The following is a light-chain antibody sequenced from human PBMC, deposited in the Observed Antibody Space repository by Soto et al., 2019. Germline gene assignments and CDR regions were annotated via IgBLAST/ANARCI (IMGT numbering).Light chain of an antibody. CDR1: QSVRRNY. CDR3: QPRSNWPPT. Sequence: IVLTQSPGTLSLSPGERDTLSCRDSQSVRRNYLAWFQQKPGQAARLVIYDASNRATGIPARFIGSESVTDITLTISSLEREDFAVCYFQPRSNWPPTFGQGTRLEIK. CDR2: DAS. V-gene: IGKV3-11*01. J-gene: IGKJ5*01.